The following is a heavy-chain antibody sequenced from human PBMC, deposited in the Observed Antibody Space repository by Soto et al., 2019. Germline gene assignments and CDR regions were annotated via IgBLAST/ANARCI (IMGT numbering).Heavy chain of an antibody. CDR2: INHSGST. J-gene: IGHJ6*02. CDR3: ARGRAAGGFPSRYYYYYGMDV. D-gene: IGHD6-13*01. Sequence: PSETLSLTCAVYGGSFSDYYWSWIRQPPGKGLEWIGEINHSGSTNYNPSLKSRVTISVDTSKNQFSLKLSSVTAADTAVYYCARGRAAGGFPSRYYYYYGMDVWGQGTTVTVSS. CDR1: GGSFSDYY. V-gene: IGHV4-34*01.